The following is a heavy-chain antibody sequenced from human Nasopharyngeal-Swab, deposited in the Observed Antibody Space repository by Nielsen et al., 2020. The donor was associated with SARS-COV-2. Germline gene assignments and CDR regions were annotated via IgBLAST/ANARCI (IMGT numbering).Heavy chain of an antibody. CDR3: ARIKSGPYSSLYYYSLDV. Sequence: SETLSLTCAFYGGSFNSYYWTWIRQSPGKVLEWIGEISRSGSTKYNPSLKSRLTISVDTSNNQFSLKLTSVTAADTGVYYCARIKSGPYSSLYYYSLDVWGPGTTVTVSS. CDR1: GGSFNSYY. D-gene: IGHD1-26*01. CDR2: ISRSGST. V-gene: IGHV4-34*01. J-gene: IGHJ6*02.